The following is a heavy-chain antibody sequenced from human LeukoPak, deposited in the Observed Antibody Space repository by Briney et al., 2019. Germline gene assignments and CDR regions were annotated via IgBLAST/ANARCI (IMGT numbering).Heavy chain of an antibody. CDR1: GFTFSSYT. V-gene: IGHV3-33*01. Sequence: PGGSLRLSCAASGFTFSSYTMHWVRQAPGKGPEWVALIWYDGSNKYYAGSVNGRFTISRDNSKNTLYLQMNSLSAEDTAVYYCARDRGYSYGHPFDYWGQGTLVTVSS. CDR3: ARDRGYSYGHPFDY. D-gene: IGHD5-18*01. J-gene: IGHJ4*02. CDR2: IWYDGSNK.